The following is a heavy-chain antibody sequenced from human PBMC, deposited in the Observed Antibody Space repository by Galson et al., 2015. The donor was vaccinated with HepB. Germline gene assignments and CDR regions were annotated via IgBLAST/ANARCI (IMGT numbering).Heavy chain of an antibody. J-gene: IGHJ4*02. Sequence: SLRLSCAASGFTFNNYGMQWVRQAPGKGLEWVALISDDESIERYADSVRGRFTISRDNSKSTLSLQMNNLRVEDTAVYYCAKDGSRWYVDSWGQGTLVTVSS. V-gene: IGHV3-30*18. D-gene: IGHD6-13*01. CDR1: GFTFNNYG. CDR3: AKDGSRWYVDS. CDR2: ISDDESIE.